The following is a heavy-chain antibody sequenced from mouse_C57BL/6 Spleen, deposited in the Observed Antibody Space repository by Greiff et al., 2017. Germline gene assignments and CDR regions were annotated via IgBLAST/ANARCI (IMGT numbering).Heavy chain of an antibody. CDR2: IYPSDSET. Sequence: QVQLQQPGAELVRPGSSVKLSCKASGYTFTSYWMDWVKQRPGQGLEWIGNIYPSDSETHYNQKFKDKATLTVDKSSSTAYMQLSSLTSEDSAVYYCARYGYDGYYDYFDYWGQGTTLTVSS. CDR1: GYTFTSYW. D-gene: IGHD2-3*01. CDR3: ARYGYDGYYDYFDY. J-gene: IGHJ2*01. V-gene: IGHV1-61*01.